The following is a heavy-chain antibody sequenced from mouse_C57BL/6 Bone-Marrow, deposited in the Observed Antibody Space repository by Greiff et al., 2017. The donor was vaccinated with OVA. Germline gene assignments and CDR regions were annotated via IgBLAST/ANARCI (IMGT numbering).Heavy chain of an antibody. CDR2: ISSGGDYI. CDR3: TASYYDYSLYYFDY. CDR1: GFTFSSYA. D-gene: IGHD2-4*01. V-gene: IGHV5-9-1*02. Sequence: EVHLVESGEGLVKPGGSLKLSCAASGFTFSSYAMSWVRQTPEKRLEWVAYISSGGDYIYYADTVKGRFTISRDNARNTLYLQMSSLKSEDTAMYYCTASYYDYSLYYFDYWGQGTTLTVSS. J-gene: IGHJ2*01.